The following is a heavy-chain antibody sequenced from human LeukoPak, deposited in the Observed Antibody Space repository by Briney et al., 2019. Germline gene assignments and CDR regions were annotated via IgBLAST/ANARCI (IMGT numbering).Heavy chain of an antibody. Sequence: GKSLRLSCVASGFTFSNYGMHWVRQAPGKGLEWVAVILHDGSETYYIDSVKGRFTISRDNSKNTLYLQMNSLKIEDTAVYYCVRGGATLPLDYWGQGTLATVFS. D-gene: IGHD2-15*01. CDR2: ILHDGSET. J-gene: IGHJ4*02. CDR3: VRGGATLPLDY. CDR1: GFTFSNYG. V-gene: IGHV3-30*03.